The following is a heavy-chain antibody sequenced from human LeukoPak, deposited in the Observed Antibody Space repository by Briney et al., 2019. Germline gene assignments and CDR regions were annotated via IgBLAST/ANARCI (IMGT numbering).Heavy chain of an antibody. CDR2: INWNDDK. D-gene: IGHD3-22*01. V-gene: IGHV2-5*01. CDR1: GFSLSTSGVG. CDR3: AHSRAWNYYDSSGPYWGY. J-gene: IGHJ4*02. Sequence: SGPTLVNPTQTLTLTCTFSGFSLSTSGVGVGWIRQPPGKALEWLALINWNDDKRYSPSLKSRLTITKDTSKTQVVLTMTNMDPVDTATYYCAHSRAWNYYDSSGPYWGYWGQGTLVTVSS.